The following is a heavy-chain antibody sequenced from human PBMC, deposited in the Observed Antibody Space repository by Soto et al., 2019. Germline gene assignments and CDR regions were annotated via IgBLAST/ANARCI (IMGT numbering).Heavy chain of an antibody. CDR3: ARGRESYYDSSGYVY. CDR2: IYYSGST. Sequence: PSETLSLTCTVSGGSISSGGYYWSWIRQHPGKGLEWIGYIYYSGSTNYNPSLESRVTISVDRSKNQFSLNVSSVTAADTAVYYCARGRESYYDSSGYVYWGQGILVTVSS. D-gene: IGHD3-22*01. CDR1: GGSISSGGYY. J-gene: IGHJ4*02. V-gene: IGHV4-61*08.